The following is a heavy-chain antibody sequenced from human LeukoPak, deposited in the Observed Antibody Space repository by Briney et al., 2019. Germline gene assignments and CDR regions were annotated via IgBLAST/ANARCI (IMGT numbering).Heavy chain of an antibody. D-gene: IGHD1-26*01. J-gene: IGHJ4*02. Sequence: SETLSLTCTVSGGSISSYYWSWLRQPPGKGLEWIGYIYYSGSTNYNPSLQSRVTISVDTSKNQFSLKQSSVTAADTAVYYCARDGEQRHYFDYWGQGTLVTVSS. CDR3: ARDGEQRHYFDY. CDR1: GGSISSYY. V-gene: IGHV4-59*01. CDR2: IYYSGST.